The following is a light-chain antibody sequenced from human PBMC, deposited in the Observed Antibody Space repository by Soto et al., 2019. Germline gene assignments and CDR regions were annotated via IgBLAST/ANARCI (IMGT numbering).Light chain of an antibody. CDR3: LQLNSYPRT. J-gene: IGKJ1*01. V-gene: IGKV1-9*01. CDR2: TAS. CDR1: QGISSY. Sequence: IQLPQSPSSLSASVGDRVTITCRASQGISSYLAWYQQKPGKAPKLLIYTASTLQSGVPSRFSGSGSGTDFTLTISSLQPDDFATYYCLQLNSYPRTFGQGTKVDIK.